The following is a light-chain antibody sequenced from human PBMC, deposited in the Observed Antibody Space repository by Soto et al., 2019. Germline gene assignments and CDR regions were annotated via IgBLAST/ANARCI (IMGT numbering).Light chain of an antibody. V-gene: IGKV3-20*01. CDR1: QSVSSSY. CDR2: GAS. J-gene: IGKJ1*01. Sequence: EIVLTQSPGTLSLSPGERATLSCRASQSVSSSYLAWYQQKPGQAPRLLIFGASSRATGIPDRFSGSGSGTDFTLTISRLESEDFAVYYCQQYFSLWTFGQGTKLEIK. CDR3: QQYFSLWT.